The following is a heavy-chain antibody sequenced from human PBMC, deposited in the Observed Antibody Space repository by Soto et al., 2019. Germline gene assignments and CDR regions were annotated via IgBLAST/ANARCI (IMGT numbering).Heavy chain of an antibody. J-gene: IGHJ4*02. CDR1: VFTFCSYA. V-gene: IGHV3-23*01. CDR2: ISGSGGGT. Sequence: GSLRLSCAASVFTFCSYAMTSVRQVPGKGLKWVSAISGSGGGTYYADSVKGRFTISRDNSKNTLHLQMNSLRAEDTAVYYCAIFGGIGSTSSFTRYDYWAQGPLVTVSS. CDR3: AIFGGIGSTSSFTRYDY. D-gene: IGHD2-2*01.